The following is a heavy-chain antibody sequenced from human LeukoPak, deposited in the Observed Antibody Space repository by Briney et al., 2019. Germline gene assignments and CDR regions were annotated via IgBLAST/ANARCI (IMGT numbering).Heavy chain of an antibody. V-gene: IGHV1-69*04. CDR1: GGTFSSYA. D-gene: IGHD3-3*01. J-gene: IGHJ6*02. Sequence: SVKVSCKASGGTFSSYAISWVRQAPGQGLEWMGRIIPILGIANYAQKFQGRVTITADKSTSTAYMELSSLRSEDTAVYYCARYPPLLRFLEWSYYYYGMDVWGQGTTVTVSS. CDR3: ARYPPLLRFLEWSYYYYGMDV. CDR2: IIPILGIA.